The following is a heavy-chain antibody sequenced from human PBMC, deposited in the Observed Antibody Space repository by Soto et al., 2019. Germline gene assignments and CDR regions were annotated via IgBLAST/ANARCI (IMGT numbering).Heavy chain of an antibody. Sequence: SETLSLTCTVSGGSISTGGSYWSWIRQHPGKGLEWIGYIYYSGSTYYNPSLKSRVTISVHTSKNQFSLKLSSVTAADTAVYYCARLSYYDILTGYFQYGMDVWGQGTTVTVSS. CDR2: IYYSGST. J-gene: IGHJ6*02. CDR3: ARLSYYDILTGYFQYGMDV. D-gene: IGHD3-9*01. V-gene: IGHV4-30-4*01. CDR1: GGSISTGGSY.